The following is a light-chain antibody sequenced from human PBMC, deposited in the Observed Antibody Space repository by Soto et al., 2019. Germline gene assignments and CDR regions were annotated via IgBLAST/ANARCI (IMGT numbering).Light chain of an antibody. CDR1: QSISSN. J-gene: IGKJ3*01. CDR2: GAS. CDR3: QQYNKWPLFT. Sequence: IVMTQSPATLSVSPGQRATLSCRASQSISSNLAWYQQRPGQAPRLLIYGASTRATGVPARFSGSGSGTHFVLTISSLQSEDFAIYYCQQYNKWPLFTFGPGTRVDI. V-gene: IGKV3-15*01.